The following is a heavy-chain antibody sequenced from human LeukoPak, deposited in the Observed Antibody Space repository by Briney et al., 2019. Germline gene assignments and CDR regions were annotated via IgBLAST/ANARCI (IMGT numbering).Heavy chain of an antibody. CDR1: GFTFSSSW. Sequence: GSLRLSCAASGFTFSSSWMNWVRQAPGKWLEWVANIKQDGSEKYYVDSVKGRFTISRDNAKNSLYLQMNTLRAEDTAVYYCASLDYWGQGTLVTVSS. J-gene: IGHJ4*02. CDR2: IKQDGSEK. CDR3: ASLDY. V-gene: IGHV3-7*01.